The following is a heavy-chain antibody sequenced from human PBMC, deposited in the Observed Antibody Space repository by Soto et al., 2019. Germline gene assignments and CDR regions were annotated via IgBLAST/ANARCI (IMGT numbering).Heavy chain of an antibody. CDR1: GGSISSYY. CDR3: ARGYCSSTSCYGVYYYYYMDV. Sequence: VQLQESGPGLVKPSETLSLTCTVSGGSISSYYWSWIRQPPGKGLEWIGYIYYSGSTNYNPSLKSRVTISVDTSKNQFSLKLSSVTAADTAVYYCARGYCSSTSCYGVYYYYYMDVWGKGTTVTVSS. CDR2: IYYSGST. J-gene: IGHJ6*03. D-gene: IGHD2-2*01. V-gene: IGHV4-59*08.